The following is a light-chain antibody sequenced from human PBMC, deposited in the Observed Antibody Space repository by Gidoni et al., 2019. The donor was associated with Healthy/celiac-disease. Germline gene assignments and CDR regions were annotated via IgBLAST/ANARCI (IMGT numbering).Light chain of an antibody. CDR2: GAS. CDR1: QSVSSN. V-gene: IGKV3-15*01. CDR3: QQYNTWPPAGYT. Sequence: EIVMTQSPATLSVSPGERATLSCRASQSVSSNLAWYQQKPGQAPRLLIYGASIRAEFTLTISSLQSEDFAVYYCQQYNTWPPAGYTFGQGTKLEIK. J-gene: IGKJ2*01.